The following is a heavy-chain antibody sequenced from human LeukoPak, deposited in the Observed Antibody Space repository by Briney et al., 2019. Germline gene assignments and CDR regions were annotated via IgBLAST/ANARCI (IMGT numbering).Heavy chain of an antibody. CDR2: IRNKANIYTT. Sequence: PGGSLRLSCAASGFTFSDHYMDWVRQAPGRGLEWIGRIRNKANIYTTEYAASVKGRFTISRDDSKNSLDLQMNNLKTEDTAVYYCARSSSSWYPLFDYWGQGTLVTVSS. D-gene: IGHD6-13*01. CDR3: ARSSSSWYPLFDY. J-gene: IGHJ4*02. CDR1: GFTFSDHY. V-gene: IGHV3-72*01.